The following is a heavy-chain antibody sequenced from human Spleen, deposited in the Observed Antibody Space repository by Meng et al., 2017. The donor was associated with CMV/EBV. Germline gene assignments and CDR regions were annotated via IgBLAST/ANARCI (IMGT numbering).Heavy chain of an antibody. D-gene: IGHD5-24*01. CDR2: ITLNSVRT. CDR3: ARVGEDAYNHKGLGLDY. Sequence: YTFTSYYIHWVRQAPGQGLEWMGKITLNSVRTTYAQKFQGRVTMTRDTSTSTVYMEVSSLTSEDTAVYYCARVGEDAYNHKGLGLDYWGQGTLVTVSS. J-gene: IGHJ4*02. V-gene: IGHV1-46*01. CDR1: YTFTSYY.